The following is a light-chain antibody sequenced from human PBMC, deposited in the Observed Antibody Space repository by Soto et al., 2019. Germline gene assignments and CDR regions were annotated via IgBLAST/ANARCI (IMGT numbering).Light chain of an antibody. J-gene: IGKJ1*01. CDR3: QQYDSYSPWT. Sequence: DIQMTQSPSTLSASLGDRVTITCRASQSIGNWLAWYQQRPGKAPKLLIFDASTLETGVPSRFSGSGSGTEFTLTLSSLQPDDFATYYCQQYDSYSPWTFGQGTKVELK. V-gene: IGKV1-5*01. CDR1: QSIGNW. CDR2: DAS.